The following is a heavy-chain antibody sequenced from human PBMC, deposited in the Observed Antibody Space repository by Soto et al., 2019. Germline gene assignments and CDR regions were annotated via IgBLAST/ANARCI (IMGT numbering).Heavy chain of an antibody. V-gene: IGHV4-34*01. CDR1: GGSFSRYF. Sequence: SVTLSHTCGVYGGSFSRYFWSWIRQPPGKGLEWIGEISHSGGTKYNPSLKSRVTMSVDTSKKQFSLNLSSVTAADTAVYFCARDLRGPFDYWGQGTLVTVSS. CDR2: ISHSGGT. CDR3: ARDLRGPFDY. J-gene: IGHJ4*02.